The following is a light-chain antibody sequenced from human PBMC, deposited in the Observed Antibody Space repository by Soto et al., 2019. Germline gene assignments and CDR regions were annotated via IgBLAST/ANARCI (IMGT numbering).Light chain of an antibody. Sequence: EIVLTQSPATLSLSPGERATLSCRASQSVGSYLAWYQQKPGQAPRLLIYDASNRATGIPARFSGSGSGTDFTLTISSLEPEDFAVYYCQQRSNWSPLTFGPGTKVDIK. CDR1: QSVGSY. J-gene: IGKJ3*01. CDR3: QQRSNWSPLT. V-gene: IGKV3-11*01. CDR2: DAS.